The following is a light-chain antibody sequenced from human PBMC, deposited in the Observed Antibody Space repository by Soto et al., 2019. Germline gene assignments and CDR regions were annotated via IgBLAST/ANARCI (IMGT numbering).Light chain of an antibody. Sequence: QSALTQPPSASGSPGQSVTISCTGTSSDVGGYNFVSWYQQHPGKAPKLMIYEVSKRPSGVPDRFSGSKSGNTASLPVSGLQADEEYDYYCTSYAGSNIPVVFGGGTKLTVL. CDR1: SSDVGGYNF. V-gene: IGLV2-8*01. CDR2: EVS. J-gene: IGLJ2*01. CDR3: TSYAGSNIPVV.